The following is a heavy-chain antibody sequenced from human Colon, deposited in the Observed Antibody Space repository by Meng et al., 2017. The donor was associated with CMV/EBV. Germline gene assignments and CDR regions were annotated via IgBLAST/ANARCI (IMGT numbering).Heavy chain of an antibody. D-gene: IGHD6-19*01. J-gene: IGHJ4*02. CDR2: IYSSGFSA. Sequence: GESLKISCKTSGFTFASYGMTWVRQAPGRGLEWVSIIYSSGFSARYVDSVKGRFTISRNNSASTLFLQMNNLRAKDTAVYYCAKSNGWYGKYYFDSWGQGTLVTVSS. CDR3: AKSNGWYGKYYFDS. V-gene: IGHV3-23*03. CDR1: GFTFASYG.